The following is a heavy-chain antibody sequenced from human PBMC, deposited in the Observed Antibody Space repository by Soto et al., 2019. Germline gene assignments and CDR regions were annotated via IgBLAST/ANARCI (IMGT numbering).Heavy chain of an antibody. V-gene: IGHV3-48*02. CDR1: GYTYSNYN. Sequence: EVQLVESGGGLIQPGGSLRLSCEGSGYTYSNYNMDWVRQAPGKGLEWVSYISSTSRTIYYADSVKGRFTASRDNARNSLFLQMNSLRDEDTAVYYCARDGSRGYDMDVWGQGTTVSVSS. CDR2: ISSTSRTI. D-gene: IGHD1-1*01. CDR3: ARDGSRGYDMDV. J-gene: IGHJ6*02.